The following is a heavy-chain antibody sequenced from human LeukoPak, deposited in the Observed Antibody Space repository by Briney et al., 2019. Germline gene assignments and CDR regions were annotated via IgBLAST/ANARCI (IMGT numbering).Heavy chain of an antibody. CDR1: GLTFSNLW. D-gene: IGHD5-18*01. V-gene: IGHV3-7*01. CDR2: IQEGGSEK. CDR3: ARGGDTAMGKGFNY. Sequence: GRSLRLSCAASGLTFSNLWTSWVSQAPGKGLEWVANIQEGGSEKYYVDSVKGRFTISRDNAKHSLYMQMNGLRAEDTAVYYCARGGDTAMGKGFNYWVQGTVVTVSS. J-gene: IGHJ4*02.